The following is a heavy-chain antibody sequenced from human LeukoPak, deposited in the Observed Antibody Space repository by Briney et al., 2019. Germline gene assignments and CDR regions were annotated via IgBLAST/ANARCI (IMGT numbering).Heavy chain of an antibody. V-gene: IGHV4-34*01. D-gene: IGHD4-17*01. J-gene: IGHJ4*02. CDR2: INHSGST. CDR1: GGSFSGYY. CDR3: ARVINGDYAPDY. Sequence: PSETLSLTCAVYGGSFSGYYWSWIRQPPGKGLEWIGEINHSGSTNYNPSLKSRVTISVDTSKNQFSLKLSSVTAADTAVYYCARVINGDYAPDYWGQGTLVTVSS.